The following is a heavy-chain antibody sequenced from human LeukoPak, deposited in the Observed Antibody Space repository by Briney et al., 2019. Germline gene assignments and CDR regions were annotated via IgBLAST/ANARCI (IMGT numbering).Heavy chain of an antibody. D-gene: IGHD1-1*01. J-gene: IGHJ5*02. CDR3: ARGGVQPWTDRELDL. V-gene: IGHV4-59*11. Sequence: ASETLSLTCNVSGDSMENHYWSWIRQPPGKGLEWIGYKYWSGTSNYNPSLKSRVTISVDTSNNQVSLKLTSVTAADTAVYYCARGGVQPWTDRELDLWGQGTLVTVSS. CDR2: KYWSGTS. CDR1: GDSMENHY.